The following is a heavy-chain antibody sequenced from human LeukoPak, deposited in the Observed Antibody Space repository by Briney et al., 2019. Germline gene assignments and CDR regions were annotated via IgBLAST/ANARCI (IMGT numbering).Heavy chain of an antibody. V-gene: IGHV3-30*02. CDR1: GFTFSSYG. CDR3: AKDRSVAAAVDYFDY. Sequence: GGSLRLSCAASGFTFSSYGMHWVRQAPGKGLEWVAFIRYDGSNKYYADSVKGRFTNSRDNSKNTLYLQMNSLRAEDTAVYYCAKDRSVAAAVDYFDYWGQGTLVTVSS. D-gene: IGHD6-13*01. CDR2: IRYDGSNK. J-gene: IGHJ4*02.